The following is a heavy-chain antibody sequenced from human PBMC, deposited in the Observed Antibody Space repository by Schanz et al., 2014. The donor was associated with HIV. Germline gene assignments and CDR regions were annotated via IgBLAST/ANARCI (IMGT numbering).Heavy chain of an antibody. CDR1: AYTFTSYD. CDR2: MNPNSGNT. CDR3: ASLVGATGLELDY. D-gene: IGHD1-26*01. V-gene: IGHV1-8*01. J-gene: IGHJ4*02. Sequence: QLQLVQSGAGVKKPGASVKVSCKASAYTFTSYDINWVRQATGQGLEWMGWMNPNSGNTGYAQKFQGRVTMTRNTSISTAYMELSSLRSEDTAVYYCASLVGATGLELDYWGQGTLVTVSS.